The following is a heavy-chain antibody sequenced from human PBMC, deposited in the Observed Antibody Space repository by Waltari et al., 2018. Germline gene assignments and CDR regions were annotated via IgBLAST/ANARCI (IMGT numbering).Heavy chain of an antibody. J-gene: IGHJ4*02. CDR3: ARTTFVRYFDY. Sequence: QVQLQESGPGLVKPSQTLTLTCTVSSGPISIPNYFWSWIRQAPGKVLEWIGSVSSRGVTYYNPSLESRVTMSVDTSKNQFSLNLNSVTAADAAIYYCARTTFVRYFDYWGQGTLVTVSS. V-gene: IGHV4-30-4*01. CDR1: SGPISIPNYF. D-gene: IGHD1-1*01. CDR2: VSSRGVT.